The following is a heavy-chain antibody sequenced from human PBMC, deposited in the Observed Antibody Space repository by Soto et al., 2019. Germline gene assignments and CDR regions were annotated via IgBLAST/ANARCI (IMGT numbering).Heavy chain of an antibody. J-gene: IGHJ4*02. CDR2: VNSDGSGT. Sequence: EVQLVESGGGLVQPGGSLRLSCAGSGFTFTNNWMYWVRQAPGKGLVWVSRVNSDGSGTSYADSVRGRFTISRDKAKNTVYLQMNSLRDEDTAVYYCARITNRETLDYWGQGTLVTVSS. CDR3: ARITNRETLDY. V-gene: IGHV3-74*01. CDR1: GFTFTNNW.